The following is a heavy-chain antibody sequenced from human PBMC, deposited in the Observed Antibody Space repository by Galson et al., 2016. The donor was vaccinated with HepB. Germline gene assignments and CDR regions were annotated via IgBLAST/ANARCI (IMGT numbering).Heavy chain of an antibody. D-gene: IGHD5-24*01. V-gene: IGHV4-59*01. CDR3: ARDRDGLNYYDY. J-gene: IGHJ4*02. CDR2: MYYSGRN. Sequence: SETLSLTCTVSGASIRSAFWSWIRQPPGKGLEWIGYMYYSGRNNYNPSFKSRVTISRDTSKNQLSLILSSVTAADAAVYYCARDRDGLNYYDYWGQGTLVTVSS. CDR1: GASIRSAF.